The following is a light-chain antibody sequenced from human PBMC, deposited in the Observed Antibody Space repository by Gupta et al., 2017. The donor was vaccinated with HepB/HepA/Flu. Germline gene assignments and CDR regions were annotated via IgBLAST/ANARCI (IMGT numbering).Light chain of an antibody. J-gene: IGLJ1*01. CDR2: EVS. CDR3: CSYAGSGTYV. CDR1: SSDVGSYNL. V-gene: IGLV2-23*02. Sequence: QSALTQPASVSGSPGQSITISCTGVSSDVGSYNLVSWYQQHPGKAPKLMIYEVSKRPAGVSNRFSGSKSGNTASLTISGRQAEDEADYYCCSYAGSGTYVFGTGTKVTVL.